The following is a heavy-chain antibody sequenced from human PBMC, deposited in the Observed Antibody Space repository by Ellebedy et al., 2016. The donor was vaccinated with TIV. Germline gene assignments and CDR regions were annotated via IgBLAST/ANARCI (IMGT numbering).Heavy chain of an antibody. V-gene: IGHV4-4*02. CDR1: GGSISSSNW. J-gene: IGHJ3*02. Sequence: SETLSLTXAVSGGSISSSNWWNWVRQPPGKGLEWIGEIYQSGSTNYNPSLKSRVTISLDKSKNLFSLKLSPVTAADTAVYYCARESRTYSGSYYAFDIWGQGTMVTVSS. CDR3: ARESRTYSGSYYAFDI. D-gene: IGHD1-26*01. CDR2: IYQSGST.